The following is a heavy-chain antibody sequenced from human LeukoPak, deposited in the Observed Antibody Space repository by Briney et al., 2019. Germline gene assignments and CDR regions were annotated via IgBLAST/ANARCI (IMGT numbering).Heavy chain of an antibody. CDR1: GYTFTSYG. V-gene: IGHV1-18*01. Sequence: GVSVKVSCKASGYTFTSYGISWVRQAPGQGLEWMGWISAYNGNTNYAQKLQGRVTMTTDTSTSTAYMELRSLRSDDTAVYYCARALGEADIVVVPAADYGYWGQGTLVTVSS. D-gene: IGHD2-2*01. J-gene: IGHJ4*02. CDR2: ISAYNGNT. CDR3: ARALGEADIVVVPAADYGY.